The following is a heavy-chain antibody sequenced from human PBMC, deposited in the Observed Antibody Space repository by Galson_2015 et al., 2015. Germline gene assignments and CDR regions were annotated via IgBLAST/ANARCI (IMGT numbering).Heavy chain of an antibody. D-gene: IGHD5-12*01. CDR1: GGSISSYY. CDR2: IYYSGST. Sequence: LSLTCTVSGGSISSYYWSWIRQPPGKGLEWIGYIYYSGSTNYNPSLKSRVTISVDTSKNQFSLKLSSVTAADTAVYYCARDGVNSMVATGDYYYGMDVWGQGTTVTVSS. CDR3: ARDGVNSMVATGDYYYGMDV. J-gene: IGHJ6*02. V-gene: IGHV4-59*01.